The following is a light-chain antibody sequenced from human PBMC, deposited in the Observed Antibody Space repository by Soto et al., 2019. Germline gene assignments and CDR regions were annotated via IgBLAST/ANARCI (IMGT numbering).Light chain of an antibody. Sequence: DIPMTQSPSSLSASVGDRVTITCRASQSISSYLNWYQQKPGKAPKLLIYAASSLQSGVPSRFSGSGSGTDFTLTISSLQPEDFATYYCQPRKTFGQGTKVEIK. CDR3: QPRKT. CDR1: QSISSY. CDR2: AAS. V-gene: IGKV1-39*01. J-gene: IGKJ1*01.